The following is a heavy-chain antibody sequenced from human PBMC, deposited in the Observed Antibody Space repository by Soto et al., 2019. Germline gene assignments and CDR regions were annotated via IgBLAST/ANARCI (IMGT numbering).Heavy chain of an antibody. CDR1: GFTFSNAW. V-gene: IGHV3-15*01. D-gene: IGHD6-19*01. J-gene: IGHJ3*02. CDR3: TTDPSGWYHDAFDI. CDR2: IKSKTDGGTT. Sequence: EVQLVESGGGLVKPGGSLRLSCAASGFTFSNAWMSWVRQAPGKGLEWVGRIKSKTDGGTTDYAAPVKGRFTISRDDSKNTLYLQMNSLKTEDTAVYYCTTDPSGWYHDAFDIWGQGTMVTVSS.